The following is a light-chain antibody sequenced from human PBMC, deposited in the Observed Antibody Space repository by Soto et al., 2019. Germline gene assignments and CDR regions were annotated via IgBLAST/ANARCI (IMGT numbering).Light chain of an antibody. CDR3: QQDDSYSWT. CDR1: QSISTW. V-gene: IGKV1-5*01. J-gene: IGKJ1*01. Sequence: DIQMTQSPSTLSASVGDRVTITCRASQSISTWLAWYQQRPGKAPNLLIFDASAVKSGVPSRLSGSGSGTEFNLTISSLQPEDFGIYYCQQDDSYSWTFGQGTRVEVK. CDR2: DAS.